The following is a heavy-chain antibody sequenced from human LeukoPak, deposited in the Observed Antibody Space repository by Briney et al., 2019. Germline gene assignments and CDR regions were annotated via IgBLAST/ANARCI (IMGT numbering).Heavy chain of an antibody. D-gene: IGHD3-3*01. CDR1: GYTFTSYG. CDR2: ISAYNGNT. CDR3: ARPRSYYDFWSGPEPLDY. J-gene: IGHJ4*02. Sequence: LWASVTVSCKASGYTFTSYGISWVRQAPGQGLEWMGWISAYNGNTNYAQKLQGRVTMTTDTSTSTAYMELRSLRSDDTAVYYCARPRSYYDFWSGPEPLDYWGQGTLVTVSS. V-gene: IGHV1-18*01.